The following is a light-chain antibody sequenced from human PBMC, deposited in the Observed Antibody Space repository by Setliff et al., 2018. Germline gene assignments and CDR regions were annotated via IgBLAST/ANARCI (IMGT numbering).Light chain of an antibody. CDR3: SSYAASYNPYV. J-gene: IGLJ1*01. CDR2: EVT. CDR1: SSDVGAYNF. Sequence: QSVLTQPPSASGSPGQSLTISCTGTSSDVGAYNFVSWYQQHPGKAPKLIIYEVTKRPSGVPDRFSGSKSGNTASLTVSGLQADDEADYYCSSYAASYNPYVFGTGTKGTVL. V-gene: IGLV2-8*01.